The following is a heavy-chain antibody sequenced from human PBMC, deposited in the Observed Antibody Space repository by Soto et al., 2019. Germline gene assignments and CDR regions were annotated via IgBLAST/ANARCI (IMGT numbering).Heavy chain of an antibody. J-gene: IGHJ5*02. CDR2: IYYSGNT. Sequence: QVQLQESGPGLVKPSETMSLSCTVSGGPVSSSAYYWSWIRQPPGEGLEWIGYIYYSGNTNYNPSLKSRVTISLDMSRNEFSLKLHSVTAADTAVYFCARVEVTATNWFDPWGQGALVTVSS. CDR3: ARVEVTATNWFDP. V-gene: IGHV4-61*08. D-gene: IGHD2-15*01. CDR1: GGPVSSSAYY.